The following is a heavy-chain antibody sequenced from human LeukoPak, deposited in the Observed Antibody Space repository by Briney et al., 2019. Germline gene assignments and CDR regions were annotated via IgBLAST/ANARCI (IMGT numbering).Heavy chain of an antibody. CDR2: IFYSGSA. D-gene: IGHD6-13*01. CDR3: ASGPYPAAGTDHQFDY. J-gene: IGHJ4*02. Sequence: PSETLSLTCTVSGASISSYYWSWIRQPPGKGLEWIGYIFYSGSALYNPSLQSRVTISVDTSKNQFSLKLTSVTVADTAVYYCASGPYPAAGTDHQFDYWGQGTLVTASS. V-gene: IGHV4-59*01. CDR1: GASISSYY.